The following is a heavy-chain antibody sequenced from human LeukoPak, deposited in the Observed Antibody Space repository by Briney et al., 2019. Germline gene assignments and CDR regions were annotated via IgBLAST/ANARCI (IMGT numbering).Heavy chain of an antibody. V-gene: IGHV4-59*01. CDR3: ARDLEL. J-gene: IGHJ4*02. D-gene: IGHD2/OR15-2a*01. CDR1: GGSISSYY. CDR2: IYYSVST. Sequence: SETLSLTCTVSGGSISSYYWSWIRQPPGKGLEWIGYIYYSVSTNYNPSLKSRVTISVDTSKNQFSLKLSSVTAADTAVYYCARDLELWGQGTLVTVSS.